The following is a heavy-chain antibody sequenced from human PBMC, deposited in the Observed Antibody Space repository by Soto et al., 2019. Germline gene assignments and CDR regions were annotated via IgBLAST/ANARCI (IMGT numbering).Heavy chain of an antibody. CDR1: GYNFSNHG. V-gene: IGHV1-18*04. CDR2: ISAYNGDT. Sequence: ASVKVACTASGYNFSNHGISWVRQAPGQGLQWMWWISAYNGDTNYAEHLHGTVNMMTDTSTNRAYLELKSLRSDDTAVYYCARDPSNSSGSRIWFDPWGHGALVTVSS. J-gene: IGHJ5*02. D-gene: IGHD3-22*01. CDR3: ARDPSNSSGSRIWFDP.